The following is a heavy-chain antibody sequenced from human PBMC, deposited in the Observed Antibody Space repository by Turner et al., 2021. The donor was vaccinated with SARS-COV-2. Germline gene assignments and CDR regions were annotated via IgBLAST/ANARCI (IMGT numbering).Heavy chain of an antibody. CDR1: GFSFSSYA. J-gene: IGHJ6*02. V-gene: IGHV3-23*01. Sequence: EVQLLESGGGLVQLGGSLRLSCAASGFSFSSYAMRWVSQAPGKGLEWVWAISGSGGSTYYADSVKGRFTISRDNAKNSLYLQMNSLRAEDTAVYYCARDHRPVVVPAAKRAGSYYYGMDVWGQGTTVTVSS. CDR3: ARDHRPVVVPAAKRAGSYYYGMDV. CDR2: ISGSGGST. D-gene: IGHD2-2*01.